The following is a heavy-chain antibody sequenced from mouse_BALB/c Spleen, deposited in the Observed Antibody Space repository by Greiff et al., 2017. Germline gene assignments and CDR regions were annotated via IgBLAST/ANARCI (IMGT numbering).Heavy chain of an antibody. CDR2: INPDSSTI. Sequence: EVKLMESGGGLVQPGGSLKLSCAASGFDFSRYWMSWVRQAPGKGLEWIGEINPDSSTINYTLSLKDKFIISRDNAKNTLYLQMSKVRSEDTALYYCARDNYYGSSPYYAMDYWGQGTSVTVSS. CDR3: ARDNYYGSSPYYAMDY. D-gene: IGHD1-1*01. J-gene: IGHJ4*01. V-gene: IGHV4-1*02. CDR1: GFDFSRYW.